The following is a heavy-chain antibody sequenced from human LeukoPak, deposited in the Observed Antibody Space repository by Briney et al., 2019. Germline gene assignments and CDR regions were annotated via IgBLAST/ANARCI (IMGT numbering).Heavy chain of an antibody. J-gene: IGHJ4*02. D-gene: IGHD4-23*01. CDR3: ARVNDYGGNPFDY. CDR1: GGSISSGDYY. CDR2: IYYSGST. V-gene: IGHV4-30-4*01. Sequence: PSETLSLTCTVSGGSISSGDYYWSWIRQPPGKGLEWIGYIYYSGSTYYNPSLKSRVTISVDTSKNQFSLKLSSVTAADTAVYYCARVNDYGGNPFDYWGQGTLVTVSS.